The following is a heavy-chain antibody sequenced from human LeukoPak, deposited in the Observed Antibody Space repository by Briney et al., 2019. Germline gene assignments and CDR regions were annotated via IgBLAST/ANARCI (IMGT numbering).Heavy chain of an antibody. D-gene: IGHD5-24*01. J-gene: IGHJ4*02. CDR2: IYYSGST. Sequence: PSETLSLTCTVSGGSISSYYWSWIRQPPGKGLEWIGYIYYSGSTNYNPSLKSRVTISVDTSKNQLSLKVSSVTAADTAVYYCATRRDAYNRFDYWGQGTLVTVSS. CDR1: GGSISSYY. V-gene: IGHV4-59*01. CDR3: ATRRDAYNRFDY.